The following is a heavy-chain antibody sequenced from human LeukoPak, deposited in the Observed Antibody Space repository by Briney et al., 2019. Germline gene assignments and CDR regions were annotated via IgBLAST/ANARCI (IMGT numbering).Heavy chain of an antibody. CDR1: GFTFSSYA. CDR3: ATVRYASAWYLFDH. D-gene: IGHD6-13*01. CDR2: ISGSGGST. V-gene: IGHV3-23*01. J-gene: IGHJ4*02. Sequence: GGSLRLSCAASGFTFSSYAMSWVRQAPGKGLEWVSAISGSGGSTYYIDSVKGRFSISRDYSQNTLYLEMNSLRAEDTATYFCATVRYASAWYLFDHWGRGTLVAVSS.